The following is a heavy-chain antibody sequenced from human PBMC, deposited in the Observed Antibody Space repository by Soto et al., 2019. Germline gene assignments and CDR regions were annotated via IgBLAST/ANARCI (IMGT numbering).Heavy chain of an antibody. V-gene: IGHV1-2*04. CDR2: INPNSNTDVT. CDR1: GYTFTDYY. D-gene: IGHD1-1*01. Sequence: ASVKISCKASGYTFTDYYIHWVRQAPGQGLEWMGWINPNSNTDVTKYAQKFQGWVTMTSDTSITTAYLEVDRLKSDDTAVYYCARGPRKQLWVGYFEYWGQGTLVTVSS. CDR3: ARGPRKQLWVGYFEY. J-gene: IGHJ4*02.